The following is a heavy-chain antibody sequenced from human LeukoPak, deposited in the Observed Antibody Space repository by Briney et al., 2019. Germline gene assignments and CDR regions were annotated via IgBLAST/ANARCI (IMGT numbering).Heavy chain of an antibody. CDR2: FTSGGDNT. Sequence: GGSLRLSCAASGFTVASYAMSWVRQAPGKGLEWVAVFTSGGDNTYYADSVKGRFTISRDNSKNTLYLQMNSLRAEDTAVHYCARDFSSDFWSGYALAFDIWGQGTMVTVSS. J-gene: IGHJ3*02. CDR3: ARDFSSDFWSGYALAFDI. CDR1: GFTVASYA. D-gene: IGHD3-3*01. V-gene: IGHV3-23*01.